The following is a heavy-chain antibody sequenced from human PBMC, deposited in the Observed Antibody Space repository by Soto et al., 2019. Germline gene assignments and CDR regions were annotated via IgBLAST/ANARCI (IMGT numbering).Heavy chain of an antibody. J-gene: IGHJ4*02. CDR3: ASTPRDGYDKYYFDY. V-gene: IGHV1-69*01. CDR1: GGTFSSYA. D-gene: IGHD5-12*01. CDR2: IIPIFGTA. Sequence: QVQLVQSGAEVKKPGSWVKVSCKASGGTFSSYAISWVRQAPGQGLEWMGGIIPIFGTANYAQKFQGRVTITADESTSTAYMELSSLRSEDTAVYYCASTPRDGYDKYYFDYWGQGTLVTVSS.